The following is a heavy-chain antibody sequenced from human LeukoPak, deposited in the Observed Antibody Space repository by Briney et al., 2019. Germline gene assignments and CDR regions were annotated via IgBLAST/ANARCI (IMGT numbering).Heavy chain of an antibody. J-gene: IGHJ1*01. CDR1: GGSISSSSYY. Sequence: SETLSLTCTVSGGSISSSSYYWGWIRQPPGKGLEWIGSIYYSGSTYYNPSLKSRVTISVDTSKNQFSLKLSSVTAADTAVYYCARGRYYDSSGYFTRTSAEYFQHWGQGTLVTVSS. CDR2: IYYSGST. V-gene: IGHV4-39*07. D-gene: IGHD3-22*01. CDR3: ARGRYYDSSGYFTRTSAEYFQH.